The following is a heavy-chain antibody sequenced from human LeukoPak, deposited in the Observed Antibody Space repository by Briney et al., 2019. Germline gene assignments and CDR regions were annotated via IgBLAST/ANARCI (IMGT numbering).Heavy chain of an antibody. CDR1: GYTXTGXY. CDR2: XNPXXXGX. Sequence: ASVKVSCKASGYTXTGXYXXXXXXXXGQXXXXXGXXNPXXXGXXXAQKXQGRVTMTRDTSISTAYMELSRLRSDDTAVYYCARVKYYYXSGSYHFRLSPFDYWGQGTPVTVSS. J-gene: IGHJ4*02. CDR3: ARVKYYYXSGSYHFRLSPFDY. D-gene: IGHD3-10*01. V-gene: IGHV1-2*02.